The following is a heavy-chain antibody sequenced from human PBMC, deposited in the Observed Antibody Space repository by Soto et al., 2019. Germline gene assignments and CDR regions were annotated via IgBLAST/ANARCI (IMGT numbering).Heavy chain of an antibody. CDR3: ARDGHGMDV. Sequence: SETLSLTCTVSGGSVSTGSYDWSWIRQPPGRGLEWIGKIFFTGSAHYNPSLRNRVTMSVDTSKDQFSLTLTSVTAADTAVYYCARDGHGMDVWGQGTTVTVSS. V-gene: IGHV4-61*01. CDR2: IFFTGSA. CDR1: GGSVSTGSYD. J-gene: IGHJ6*02.